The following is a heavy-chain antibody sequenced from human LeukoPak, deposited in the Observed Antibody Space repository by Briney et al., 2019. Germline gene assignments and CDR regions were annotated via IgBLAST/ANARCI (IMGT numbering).Heavy chain of an antibody. V-gene: IGHV4-31*03. CDR2: ITSSGRT. Sequence: PSETLSLTCNVSGGSISSGGHYWSWVRQRPGRGLEWIGYITSSGRTFYNPSLKSRTTMSVDTSKNQFSLRLSSVTAADTAVYSCARVDSDYDFTDYWGQGTLVTVSS. J-gene: IGHJ4*02. CDR1: GGSISSGGHY. D-gene: IGHD4-11*01. CDR3: ARVDSDYDFTDY.